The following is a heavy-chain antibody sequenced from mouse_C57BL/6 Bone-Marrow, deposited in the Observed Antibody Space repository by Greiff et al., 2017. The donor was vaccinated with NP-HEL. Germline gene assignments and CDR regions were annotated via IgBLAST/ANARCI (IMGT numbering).Heavy chain of an antibody. CDR3: ARHGPYYYGSSSGYFDV. J-gene: IGHJ1*03. V-gene: IGHV5-6*01. CDR1: GFTFSSYG. CDR2: ISSGGSYT. Sequence: EVKLMESGGDLVKPGGSLKLSCAASGFTFSSYGMSWVRQTPDKRLEWVATISSGGSYTYYPDSVKGRFPISRDNAKNTLYLQMSSLKSEDTAMYYCARHGPYYYGSSSGYFDVWGTGTTVTVSS. D-gene: IGHD1-1*01.